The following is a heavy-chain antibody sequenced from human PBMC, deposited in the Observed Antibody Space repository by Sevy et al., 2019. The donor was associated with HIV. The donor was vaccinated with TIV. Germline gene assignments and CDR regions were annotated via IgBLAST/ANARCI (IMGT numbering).Heavy chain of an antibody. Sequence: GGSLRLSCAASGFTFSSYSMNWVRQAPGKGLEWVSSISSSSSYIYYAHSVKGRFTISRDNAKNSLYLQMNSLRAEDTAVYYCARGAVAATRGTLGYWGQGTLVTVSS. V-gene: IGHV3-21*01. D-gene: IGHD2-15*01. J-gene: IGHJ4*02. CDR1: GFTFSSYS. CDR3: ARGAVAATRGTLGY. CDR2: ISSSSSYI.